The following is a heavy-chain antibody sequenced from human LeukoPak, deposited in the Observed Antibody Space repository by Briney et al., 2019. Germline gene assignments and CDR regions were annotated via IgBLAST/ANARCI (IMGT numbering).Heavy chain of an antibody. Sequence: PGGSLRLSCAASGFTFSSYWMHWVRKAPGKGLVWVSRINGDGSSTNYADSVKGRFTISRDNAKNTLYLQMNSLRAEDTAVYYCASDSTSGWYSNRPDFWGQGTLVTVSS. CDR2: INGDGSST. CDR1: GFTFSSYW. D-gene: IGHD6-19*01. CDR3: ASDSTSGWYSNRPDF. V-gene: IGHV3-74*01. J-gene: IGHJ4*02.